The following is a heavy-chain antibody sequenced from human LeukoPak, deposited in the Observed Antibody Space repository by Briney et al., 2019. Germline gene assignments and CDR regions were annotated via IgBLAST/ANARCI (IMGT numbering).Heavy chain of an antibody. J-gene: IGHJ2*01. CDR3: ASQTLPGWYFNV. V-gene: IGHV4-4*07. Sequence: NPSETLSLTCTVSGGSITSFYWTWIRQSAEKGLEWIGRIPSSGNTKYNPSLNSRVTMSVDTSKNQFSLNLRSVTAADTAFYYCASQTLPGWYFNVWGRGTLVTVSS. CDR2: IPSSGNT. CDR1: GGSITSFY.